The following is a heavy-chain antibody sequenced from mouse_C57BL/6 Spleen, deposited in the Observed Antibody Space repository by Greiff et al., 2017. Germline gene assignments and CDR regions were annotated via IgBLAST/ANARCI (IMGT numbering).Heavy chain of an antibody. Sequence: VHVKQSGAELVRPGASVKLSCTASGFNIKDYYMHWVKQRPEQGLEWIGRIDPEDGDTEYAPKFQGKATMTADTSSNTAYLQLSSLTSEDTAVYYCTTGGYYGAWFAYWGQGTLVTVSA. CDR2: IDPEDGDT. J-gene: IGHJ3*01. D-gene: IGHD1-1*01. CDR3: TTGGYYGAWFAY. CDR1: GFNIKDYY. V-gene: IGHV14-1*01.